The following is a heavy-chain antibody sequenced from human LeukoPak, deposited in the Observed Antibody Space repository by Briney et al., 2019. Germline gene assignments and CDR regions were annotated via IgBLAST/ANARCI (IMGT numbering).Heavy chain of an antibody. CDR2: MNPNSGNT. J-gene: IGHJ6*03. CDR1: GYTFTSYD. Sequence: ASVKVSCKASGYTFTSYDINWVRQATGQGLEWMGWMNPNSGNTGYAQKFQGRVTMTRNTSISTAYMELSSLRSEDTAVYYCARGDGVLYYYYYMDVWGKGTTVTISS. CDR3: ARGDGVLYYYYYMDV. V-gene: IGHV1-8*01. D-gene: IGHD3-16*01.